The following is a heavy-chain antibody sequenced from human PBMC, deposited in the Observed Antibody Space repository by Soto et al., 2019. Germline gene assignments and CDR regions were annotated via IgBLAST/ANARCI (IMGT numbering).Heavy chain of an antibody. D-gene: IGHD1-26*01. Sequence: QVQLVQSGAEVKKPGASVKVSCKASGYTFSSYYMHWVRQAPGQGLEWMGTINPSGGSTSYAQKFQGRVTMTRDTSTSTVYMELNSLRSEDTAVYYCARVRIGDGFDIWGQGSMVIVST. CDR2: INPSGGST. J-gene: IGHJ3*02. CDR3: ARVRIGDGFDI. CDR1: GYTFSSYY. V-gene: IGHV1-46*01.